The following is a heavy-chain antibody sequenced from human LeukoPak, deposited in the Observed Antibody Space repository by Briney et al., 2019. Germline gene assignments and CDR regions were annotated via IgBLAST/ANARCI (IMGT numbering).Heavy chain of an antibody. CDR3: AGGVLHGGGNWFDP. D-gene: IGHD3-16*01. CDR2: INPNSGGA. J-gene: IGHJ5*02. V-gene: IGHV1-2*06. Sequence: ASVKVSCKTSGYTFTGYYMHWLRQAPGQGLEWMGRINPNSGGAYYAQKFQGRVTMTRDTSISTSYMELTSLISDDTAVYYCAGGVLHGGGNWFDPWGQGTLVTVSS. CDR1: GYTFTGYY.